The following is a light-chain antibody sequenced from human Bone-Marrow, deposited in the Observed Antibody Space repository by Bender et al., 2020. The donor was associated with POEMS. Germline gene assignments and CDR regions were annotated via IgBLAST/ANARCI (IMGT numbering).Light chain of an antibody. Sequence: QSVLTQPPSASGTPGQRVTMSCSGSSSNIGGRNYVYWYQQLPGTAPKLLIYRNDERPSGVTDRLSGSKSGTSASLAITGLQSEDEADYYCSSSASGTWVFGGGTKLTVL. CDR3: SSSASGTWV. V-gene: IGLV1-47*01. J-gene: IGLJ3*02. CDR1: SSNIGGRNY. CDR2: RND.